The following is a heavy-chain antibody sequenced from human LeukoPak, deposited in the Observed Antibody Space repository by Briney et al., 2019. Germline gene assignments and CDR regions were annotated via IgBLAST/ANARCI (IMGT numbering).Heavy chain of an antibody. CDR2: ISSSSSYI. CDR1: GFTFSSYS. J-gene: IGHJ4*02. D-gene: IGHD5-12*01. Sequence: GGSLRLSCAASGFTFSSYSMNWVRQAPGKGLEWVSSISSSSSYIYYADSVKGRFTISRDNAKNSLYLQMNSLRAEDTAVYYCARDSGAYPKWPKDYWGQGTLVTVSS. V-gene: IGHV3-21*01. CDR3: ARDSGAYPKWPKDY.